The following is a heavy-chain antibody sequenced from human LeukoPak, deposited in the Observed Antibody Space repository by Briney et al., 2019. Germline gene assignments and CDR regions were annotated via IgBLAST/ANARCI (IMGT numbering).Heavy chain of an antibody. Sequence: PSETLSLTCAVSGVSISSDNWWTWVRQPPGKGLEWIGEIYHSGTTNYNPSLKSRVTISVDESKNQFSLKLTSVTAADTAVYYCTRGPSVAAHLDYWGRGTLVTVSS. CDR3: TRGPSVAAHLDY. V-gene: IGHV4-4*02. D-gene: IGHD5-12*01. J-gene: IGHJ4*02. CDR2: IYHSGTT. CDR1: GVSISSDNW.